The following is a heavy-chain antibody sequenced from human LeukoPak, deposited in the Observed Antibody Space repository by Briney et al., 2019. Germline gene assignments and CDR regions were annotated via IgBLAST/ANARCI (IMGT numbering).Heavy chain of an antibody. J-gene: IGHJ4*02. Sequence: HPGGSLRLSCAASGFTFSSYEMNWVRQAPGKGLEWVSYISSSGSTIYYADSVKGRFTISRDNAKNSLYLQMNSLRAEDTAVYYCARDQRGIAAASEYWGQGTLVTVSS. CDR1: GFTFSSYE. V-gene: IGHV3-48*03. CDR3: ARDQRGIAAASEY. D-gene: IGHD6-13*01. CDR2: ISSSGSTI.